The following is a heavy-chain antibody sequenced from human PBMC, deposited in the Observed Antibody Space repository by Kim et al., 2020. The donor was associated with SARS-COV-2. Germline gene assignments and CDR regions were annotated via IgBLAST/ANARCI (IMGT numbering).Heavy chain of an antibody. CDR2: IDPSGGSR. V-gene: IGHV1-46*01. Sequence: ASVKVSCKTSGYIFTRYYLHWVRQAPGQGLEWMGIIDPSGGSRSYAEKFRGRVTMTIDTSTTTVYLDLSSLTSDDTAVYYCARDSFERDRSGGWTYWGQGTLVTVSS. J-gene: IGHJ4*02. CDR1: GYIFTRYY. CDR3: ARDSFERDRSGGWTY. D-gene: IGHD6-19*01.